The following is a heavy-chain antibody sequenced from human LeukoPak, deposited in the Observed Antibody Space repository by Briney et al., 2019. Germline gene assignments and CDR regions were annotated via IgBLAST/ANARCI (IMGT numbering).Heavy chain of an antibody. J-gene: IGHJ4*02. D-gene: IGHD3-22*01. CDR3: ARTYYYDSSGYLPY. Sequence: GGSLRLSCAASGFTFSSYAMSWVRQAPGKGLEWVSAISGSGGSTYYADSVKGRFTISRDNAKNSLYLQMNSLRAEDTAVYYCARTYYYDSSGYLPYWGQGTLVTVSS. CDR1: GFTFSSYA. CDR2: ISGSGGST. V-gene: IGHV3-23*01.